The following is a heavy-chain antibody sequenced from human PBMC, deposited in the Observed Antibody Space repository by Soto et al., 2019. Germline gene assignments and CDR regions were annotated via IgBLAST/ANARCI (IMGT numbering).Heavy chain of an antibody. D-gene: IGHD4-17*01. CDR3: SRLPRRPYGDCSYGMEF. V-gene: IGHV3-30*03. CDR2: ISYDGSNK. Sequence: VGSLRLSCAASGFTFSSYGMHWVRQAPGKGLEWVAVISYDGSNKYYADSVKGRFTISRDNSKNTLYLQMNSLRAEDTAVYYCSRLPRRPYGDCSYGMEFWGQGTTVNV. J-gene: IGHJ6*02. CDR1: GFTFSSYG.